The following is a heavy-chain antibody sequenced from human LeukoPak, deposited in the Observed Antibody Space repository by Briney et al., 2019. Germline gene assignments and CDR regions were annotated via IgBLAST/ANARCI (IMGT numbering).Heavy chain of an antibody. V-gene: IGHV1-18*01. D-gene: IGHD2-15*01. CDR3: ARGDIVVVVAATPLDY. Sequence: ASVKVSCKASGYTFTSYGISWVRQAPGQGLEWMGWISAYNGNTNYAQKLQGRVTMTTDTSTSTAYMELRSLRSDDTAVYYCARGDIVVVVAATPLDYWGQGTLVTVSS. CDR1: GYTFTSYG. CDR2: ISAYNGNT. J-gene: IGHJ4*02.